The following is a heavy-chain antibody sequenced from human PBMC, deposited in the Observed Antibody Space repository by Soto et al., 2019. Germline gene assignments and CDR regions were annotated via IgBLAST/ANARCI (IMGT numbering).Heavy chain of an antibody. D-gene: IGHD6-6*01. CDR3: AREVPPPIAARPGYYYYYMDV. Sequence: ASVKVSCKASGGTFSSYAISWVRKAPGQGLEWMGGIIPIFGTANYAQKFQGRVTITAYESTSTAYMELSSLRSVDTAEYYCAREVPPPIAARPGYYYYYMDVWGKGTTVTVSS. CDR2: IIPIFGTA. V-gene: IGHV1-69*13. J-gene: IGHJ6*03. CDR1: GGTFSSYA.